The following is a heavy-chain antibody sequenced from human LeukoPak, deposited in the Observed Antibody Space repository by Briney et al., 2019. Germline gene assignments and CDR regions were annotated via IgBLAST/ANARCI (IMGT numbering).Heavy chain of an antibody. J-gene: IGHJ4*02. CDR1: GRPIINIILF. CDR3: GRLSVLQIVGDPDY. D-gene: IGHD1-26*01. V-gene: IGHV4-39*01. Sequence: SETVPHMHCGYGRPIINIILFGLGIRQPPEKGLEVIGSLQHSGTTSYTPSLKNRVTMFLDTSRNELFLSLTSVTAADTAIYYCGRLSVLQIVGDPDYWGQGTLVTVSS. CDR2: LQHSGTT.